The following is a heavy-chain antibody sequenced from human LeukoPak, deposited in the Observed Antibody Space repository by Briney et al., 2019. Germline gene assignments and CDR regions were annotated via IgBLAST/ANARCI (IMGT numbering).Heavy chain of an antibody. CDR1: GYTFTSYG. Sequence: SVKVSCKASGYTFTSYGISWVRQAPGQGLEWMGGIIPIFGTANYAQKFQGRVTITADESTSTAYMELSSLRSEDTAVYYCARGYGGVIVHWFDPWGQGTLVTVSS. CDR3: ARGYGGVIVHWFDP. CDR2: IIPIFGTA. V-gene: IGHV1-69*13. J-gene: IGHJ5*02. D-gene: IGHD3-16*02.